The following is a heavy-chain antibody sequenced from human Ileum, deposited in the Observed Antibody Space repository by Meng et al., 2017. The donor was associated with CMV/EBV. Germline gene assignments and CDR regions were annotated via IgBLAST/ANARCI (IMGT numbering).Heavy chain of an antibody. V-gene: IGHV1-18*01. Sequence: VYLGPVGAEVKKPGASGKGSCKASGYTFTSYGISWVRQAPGQGLEWMGWISAYNGNTNYAQKLQGRVTMTTDTSTSTAYMELRSLRSDDTAVYYCARVRYSSPNWFDPWGQGTLVTVSS. CDR2: ISAYNGNT. CDR3: ARVRYSSPNWFDP. D-gene: IGHD6-13*01. J-gene: IGHJ5*02. CDR1: GYTFTSYG.